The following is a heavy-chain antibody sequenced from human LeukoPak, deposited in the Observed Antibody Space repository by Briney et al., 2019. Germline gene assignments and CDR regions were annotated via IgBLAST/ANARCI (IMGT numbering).Heavy chain of an antibody. J-gene: IGHJ3*02. D-gene: IGHD3-10*02. V-gene: IGHV3-23*01. Sequence: PGGSLRLSCAASGFTFDNYAMNWVRQAPGKGLEWLSYIRGGGAVTRYSDFVKGRFTISRDNSKNTLYLQMNHLRAEDTAIYYCAKCSASYYNDAFDIWGRGTMVTVSS. CDR1: GFTFDNYA. CDR2: IRGGGAVT. CDR3: AKCSASYYNDAFDI.